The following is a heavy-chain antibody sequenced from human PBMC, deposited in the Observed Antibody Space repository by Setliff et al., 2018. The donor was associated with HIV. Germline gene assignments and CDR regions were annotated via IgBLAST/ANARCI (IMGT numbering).Heavy chain of an antibody. D-gene: IGHD2-2*01. CDR3: ARRRFVVVPTAPEADY. V-gene: IGHV1-46*01. Sequence: GASVKVSCKASGYKFTSYYIHWVRQAPGQGLEWMGIINPSIVSTTYAEKFQGRVAMTRDTSTGTVYMELSSLKSEDTAVYYCARRRFVVVPTAPEADYWGQGTLVTVSS. CDR1: GYKFTSYY. CDR2: INPSIVST. J-gene: IGHJ4*02.